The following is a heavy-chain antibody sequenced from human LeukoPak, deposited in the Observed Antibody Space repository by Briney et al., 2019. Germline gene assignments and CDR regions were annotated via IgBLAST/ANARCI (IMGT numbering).Heavy chain of an antibody. J-gene: IGHJ1*01. CDR2: IYYSGST. CDR1: GGSISSSSYY. CDR3: AGQPGYYDSSGYYYFQH. D-gene: IGHD3-22*01. V-gene: IGHV4-39*01. Sequence: PSETLSLTCTVSGGSISSSSYYWGWIRQPPGKGLEWIGSIYYSGSTYYNPSLKSRVTISVDTSKNQFSLKLSSVTAADTAVYYCAGQPGYYDSSGYYYFQHWGQGTLVTVSS.